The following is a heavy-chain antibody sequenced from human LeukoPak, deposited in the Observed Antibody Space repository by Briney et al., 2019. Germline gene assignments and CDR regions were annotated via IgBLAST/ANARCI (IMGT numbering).Heavy chain of an antibody. CDR2: INPNSGGT. CDR1: GYTFTGYY. J-gene: IGHJ4*02. V-gene: IGHV1-2*06. Sequence: ASVKVSCKASGYTFTGYYMHWMRQAPGQGLEWMGRINPNSGGTNYAQKFQGRVTMTRDTSISTAYMELSRLRSDDTAVYYCARVVEYDSSGLVDYWGQGTLVTVSS. D-gene: IGHD3-22*01. CDR3: ARVVEYDSSGLVDY.